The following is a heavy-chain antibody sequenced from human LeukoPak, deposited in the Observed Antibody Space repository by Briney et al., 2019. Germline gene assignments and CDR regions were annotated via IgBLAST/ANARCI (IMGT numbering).Heavy chain of an antibody. CDR3: ARIRCGHSGSVCYNH. D-gene: IGHD3-9*01. Sequence: PSETLSLTCGVFGVSINDYYWSWIRQSPGKGLEWIGEISHTEGARYNPSLESRVTMSVGTSENQLSLKLIFVTAADTAVYYCARIRCGHSGSVCYNHWGLGTLVTVSS. CDR1: GVSINDYY. J-gene: IGHJ4*02. V-gene: IGHV4-34*01. CDR2: ISHTEGA.